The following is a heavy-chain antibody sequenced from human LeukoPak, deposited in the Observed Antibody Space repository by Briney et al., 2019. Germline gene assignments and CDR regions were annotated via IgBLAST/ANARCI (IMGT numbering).Heavy chain of an antibody. V-gene: IGHV4-34*01. CDR3: ARGGRGSELDY. CDR2: INHSGST. CDR1: GGSFSGYY. D-gene: IGHD1-26*01. Sequence: SETLSLTCAVYGGSFSGYYWSWIRQPPGKGLVWIGEINHSGSTNYNPSLKSRVTISVDTSKNQFSLKLSSVTAADTAVYYCARGGRGSELDYWGQGTLVTVSS. J-gene: IGHJ4*02.